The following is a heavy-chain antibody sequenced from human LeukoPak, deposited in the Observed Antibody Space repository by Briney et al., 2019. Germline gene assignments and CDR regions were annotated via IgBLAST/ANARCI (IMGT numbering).Heavy chain of an antibody. V-gene: IGHV3-21*01. CDR1: GFTFSSYS. Sequence: GGSLRLSCAASGFTFSSYSMNWVRQAPGKGLEWVASISSSSSYIYYADSVKGRFTISRDNAKNSLYLQMNSLRAEDTAVYYCARATIVVVTPDSWGQGTLVTVSS. D-gene: IGHD3-22*01. CDR3: ARATIVVVTPDS. CDR2: ISSSSSYI. J-gene: IGHJ4*02.